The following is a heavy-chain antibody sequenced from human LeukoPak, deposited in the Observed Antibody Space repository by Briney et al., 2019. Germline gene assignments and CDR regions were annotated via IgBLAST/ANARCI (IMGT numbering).Heavy chain of an antibody. J-gene: IGHJ5*02. D-gene: IGHD3-10*01. Sequence: SETLSLTCAVYGGSFSGYYWSWIRQPPGKGLEWIGEVNHSGSTNYNPSLKSRVTISVDTSKNQFSLRLSSVTAADTAVYYCATRGLWAWGQGTLVTVSS. CDR2: VNHSGST. V-gene: IGHV4-34*01. CDR3: ATRGLWA. CDR1: GGSFSGYY.